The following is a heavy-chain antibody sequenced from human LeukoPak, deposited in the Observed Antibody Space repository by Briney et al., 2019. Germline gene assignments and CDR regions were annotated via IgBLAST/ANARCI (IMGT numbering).Heavy chain of an antibody. CDR1: GFTFSDYY. Sequence: GVSLRLSCAASGFTFSDYYMSWIRQAPGKGLEWVSYISSSGSTIYYADSVKGRFTISRDNAKNSLYLQMNSLRAEDTAVYYCARDGIIGQYHPHGEVWFDPWGQGTLVTVSS. J-gene: IGHJ5*02. V-gene: IGHV3-11*01. CDR2: ISSSGSTI. D-gene: IGHD2-2*01. CDR3: ARDGIIGQYHPHGEVWFDP.